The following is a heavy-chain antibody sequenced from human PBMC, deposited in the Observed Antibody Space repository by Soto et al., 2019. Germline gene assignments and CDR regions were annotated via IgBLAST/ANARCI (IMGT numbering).Heavy chain of an antibody. CDR3: ARDGYGSGSYYNNWFDP. Sequence: SETLSLTCAVYGGSFSGYYWSWIRQPPGKGLEWIGEINHSGSTNYNPSLKSRVTISVDTSKNQFSLKLSSVTAADTAVYYCARDGYGSGSYYNNWFDPWGQGTLVTV. D-gene: IGHD3-10*01. CDR1: GGSFSGYY. V-gene: IGHV4-34*09. CDR2: INHSGST. J-gene: IGHJ5*02.